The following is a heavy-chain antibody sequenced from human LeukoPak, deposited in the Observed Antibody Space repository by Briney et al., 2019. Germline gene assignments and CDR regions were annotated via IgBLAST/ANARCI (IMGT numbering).Heavy chain of an antibody. Sequence: GGSLRLSCAASGFTFSSYSMNWVRQAPGKGLEWVSYISSSSSTIYYADSVKGRFTISRDNAKNSLYLQMNSLRAEDTAVYYCARAASRGYSPLDAFDIWGQGTMVTVSS. CDR2: ISSSSSTI. V-gene: IGHV3-48*04. J-gene: IGHJ3*02. CDR3: ARAASRGYSPLDAFDI. CDR1: GFTFSSYS. D-gene: IGHD5-18*01.